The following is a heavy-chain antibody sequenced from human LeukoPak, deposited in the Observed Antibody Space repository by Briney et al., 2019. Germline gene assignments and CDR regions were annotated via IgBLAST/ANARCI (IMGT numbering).Heavy chain of an antibody. V-gene: IGHV4-4*07. CDR3: ARDKQRWLQLLDSDWYFDL. D-gene: IGHD5-24*01. Sequence: SETLSLTCTVSGGSISSYYWSWIRRPAGKGLEWIGRIYTSGSTNYNPSLKSRVTMSVDTSKNQFSLKLSSVTAADTAVYYCARDKQRWLQLLDSDWYFDLWGRGTLVTVSS. CDR2: IYTSGST. CDR1: GGSISSYY. J-gene: IGHJ2*01.